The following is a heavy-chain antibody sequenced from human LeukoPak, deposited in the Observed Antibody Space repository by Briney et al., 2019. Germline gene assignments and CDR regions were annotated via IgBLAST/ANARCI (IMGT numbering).Heavy chain of an antibody. Sequence: ASVKVSCKASGYTFTGYYMHWVRQAPGQGLEWMGWINPNSGGTNYAQKFQGWVTMTRDTSISTAYMELSRLRSDDTAVYYCATGSEETVVVPAAMSFDYWGQGTLVTVSS. J-gene: IGHJ4*02. V-gene: IGHV1-2*04. CDR1: GYTFTGYY. D-gene: IGHD2-2*01. CDR2: INPNSGGT. CDR3: ATGSEETVVVPAAMSFDY.